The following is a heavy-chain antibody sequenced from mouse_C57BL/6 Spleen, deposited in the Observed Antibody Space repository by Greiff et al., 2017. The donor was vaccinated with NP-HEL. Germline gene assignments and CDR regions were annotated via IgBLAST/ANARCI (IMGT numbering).Heavy chain of an antibody. CDR2: ISYDGSN. V-gene: IGHV3-6*01. CDR1: GYSITSGYY. Sequence: ESGPGLVKPSQSLSLTCSVTGYSITSGYYWNWIRQFPGNKLEWMGYISYDGSNNYNPSLKNRISITRDTSKNQFFLKLNSVTTEDTATYYCASSLYSNYENWGQGTTLTVSS. CDR3: ASSLYSNYEN. J-gene: IGHJ2*01. D-gene: IGHD2-5*01.